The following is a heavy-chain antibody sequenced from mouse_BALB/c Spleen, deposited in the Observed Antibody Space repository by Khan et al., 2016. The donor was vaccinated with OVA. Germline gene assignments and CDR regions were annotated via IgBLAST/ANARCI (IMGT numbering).Heavy chain of an antibody. Sequence: EVELVESGGGLVQPGGSRKLSCVASGFTFSNFGMHWVRQASEKGLEWVAYISGYSSTIYYTATVKGRFTITRDNPKNTLFLQLNSVGSEDIAMYYCARSYFYGYYFDQWGQGTTLTVSS. CDR3: ARSYFYGYYFDQ. V-gene: IGHV5-17*02. CDR1: GFTFSNFG. D-gene: IGHD1-1*01. CDR2: ISGYSSTI. J-gene: IGHJ2*01.